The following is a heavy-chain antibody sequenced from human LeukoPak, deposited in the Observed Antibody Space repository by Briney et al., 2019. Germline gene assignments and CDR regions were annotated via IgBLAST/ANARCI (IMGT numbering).Heavy chain of an antibody. CDR3: AGAYSDYNFIFDY. CDR2: IYYSGRT. CDR1: GGSISSYY. V-gene: IGHV4-59*01. Sequence: SETLSLTCTVSGGSISSYYWSWIRQPPGKGLEWIGYIYYSGRTNYNPSLKSRVTISLDTSKNQFSLKLSSVTAADTAVYYCAGAYSDYNFIFDYWGQGTLVTVSS. D-gene: IGHD5-12*01. J-gene: IGHJ4*02.